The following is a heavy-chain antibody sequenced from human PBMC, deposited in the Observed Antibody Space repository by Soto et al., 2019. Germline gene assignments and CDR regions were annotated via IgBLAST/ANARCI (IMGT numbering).Heavy chain of an antibody. D-gene: IGHD4-4*01. CDR1: GFTFSSYA. V-gene: IGHV3-30-3*01. Sequence: QVQLVESGGGVVQPGRSLRLSCAASGFTFSSYAMHWVRQAPGKGLEWVALISHDGSNKYYGDSVKGRFTISRDDSKNTLYLQMNSLRAEDTAVYYCARESYSHNILDYWGQGTLVTVSS. CDR3: ARESYSHNILDY. J-gene: IGHJ4*02. CDR2: ISHDGSNK.